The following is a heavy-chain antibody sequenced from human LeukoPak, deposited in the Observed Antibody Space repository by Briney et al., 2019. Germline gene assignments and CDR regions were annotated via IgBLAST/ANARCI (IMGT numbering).Heavy chain of an antibody. D-gene: IGHD4-17*01. CDR3: ARREPTVTTPYQDYFDY. Sequence: AGGSLRLSCVASGFTFSNYAMCWVRQAPGGGLEWISAITNSGTGTYYADSVRGRFTISRDNSKNTLYLQIHGLRAEDTALYYCARREPTVTTPYQDYFDYWGQGTLVTVSS. CDR2: ITNSGTGT. J-gene: IGHJ4*02. V-gene: IGHV3-23*01. CDR1: GFTFSNYA.